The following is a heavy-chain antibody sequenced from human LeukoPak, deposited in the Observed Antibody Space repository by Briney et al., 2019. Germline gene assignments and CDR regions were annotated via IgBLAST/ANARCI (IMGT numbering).Heavy chain of an antibody. CDR3: ARDQDSSSYPPWYLYGMDV. D-gene: IGHD6-13*01. V-gene: IGHV3-9*01. J-gene: IGHJ6*02. Sequence: PGRSLRLSCPVSGFKFDDFAMHWVRQAPGKGLEWVAGINWNGGTIGYADSLKGRLTISRDNAKNSLYLQMNGLSSEDTALYYCARDQDSSSYPPWYLYGMDVWGQGTTVTVSS. CDR2: INWNGGTI. CDR1: GFKFDDFA.